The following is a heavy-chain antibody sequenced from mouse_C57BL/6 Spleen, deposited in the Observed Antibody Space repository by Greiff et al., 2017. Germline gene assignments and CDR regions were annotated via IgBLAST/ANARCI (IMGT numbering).Heavy chain of an antibody. Sequence: GGGFVQPKGSLKLSCAASGFSFNTYAMNWVRQAPGKGLEWVAHIRSKSNNYATYYADSVKVRFTISRDDSEIMLYLQMNNLKTKDTAMYYYVRVLLTMDYWGQGTSVTVSS. D-gene: IGHD1-1*01. J-gene: IGHJ4*01. V-gene: IGHV10-1*01. CDR2: IRSKSNNYAT. CDR1: GFSFNTYA. CDR3: VRVLLTMDY.